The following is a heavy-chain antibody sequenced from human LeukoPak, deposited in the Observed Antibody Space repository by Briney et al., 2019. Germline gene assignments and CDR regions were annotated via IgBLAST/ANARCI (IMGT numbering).Heavy chain of an antibody. CDR2: ISSSSSTI. V-gene: IGHV3-48*01. CDR3: ARGHSSSWYGARHYYFDY. J-gene: IGHJ4*02. Sequence: GGSLRLSCAASGFTFSSYSMNWVRQAPGKGLEWVSYISSSSSTIYYADSVKGRFTISRDNAKNSLYLQMNSLRAEDTAVYYRARGHSSSWYGARHYYFDYWGQGTLVTVSS. CDR1: GFTFSSYS. D-gene: IGHD6-13*01.